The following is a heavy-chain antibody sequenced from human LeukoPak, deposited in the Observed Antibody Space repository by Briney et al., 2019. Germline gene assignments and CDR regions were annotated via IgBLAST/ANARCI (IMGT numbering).Heavy chain of an antibody. J-gene: IGHJ3*02. Sequence: GGSLRLSCAATGFTFSDYWMSWVRQAPGKGLEWVANIKQDGSEKYYVDSVKGRFTVSRDNAKNSLSLHMNSLRAEDTAVYYCARLWATVIDWGAFDIWGQGTMITVSS. CDR1: GFTFSDYW. CDR2: IKQDGSEK. D-gene: IGHD4-17*01. CDR3: ARLWATVIDWGAFDI. V-gene: IGHV3-7*01.